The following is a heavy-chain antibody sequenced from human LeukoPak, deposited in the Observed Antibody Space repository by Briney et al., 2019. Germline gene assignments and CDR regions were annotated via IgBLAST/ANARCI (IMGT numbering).Heavy chain of an antibody. CDR3: AKSQNPSALIIAAAGTFDY. CDR2: ISYDGSNK. CDR1: GFTLSSYA. J-gene: IGHJ4*02. D-gene: IGHD6-13*01. Sequence: GGSLRLSCAASGFTLSSYAMHWVRQAPGKGLEWVAVISYDGSNKYYADSVKGRFTISRDNSKNTLYLQMNSLRAEDTAVYYCAKSQNPSALIIAAAGTFDYWGQGTLVTVPS. V-gene: IGHV3-30*04.